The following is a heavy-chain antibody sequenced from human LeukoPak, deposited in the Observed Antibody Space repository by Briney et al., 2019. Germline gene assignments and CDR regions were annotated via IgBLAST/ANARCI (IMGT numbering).Heavy chain of an antibody. J-gene: IGHJ6*03. V-gene: IGHV3-23*01. D-gene: IGHD4-17*01. CDR2: ISGSGGST. CDR3: AKGSTVIRYYYYYYVDV. Sequence: GGSLGLSCAASGFTFSSYAMSWVRQAPGKGLEWVSAISGSGGSTYYADSVKGRFTISRDNSKNTLYLQMNSLRAEDTAVYYCAKGSTVIRYYYYYYVDVWGKGTTVTVSS. CDR1: GFTFSSYA.